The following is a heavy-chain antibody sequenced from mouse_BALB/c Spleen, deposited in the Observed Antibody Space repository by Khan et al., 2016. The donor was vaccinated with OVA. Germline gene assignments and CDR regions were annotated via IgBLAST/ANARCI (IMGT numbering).Heavy chain of an antibody. V-gene: IGHV1-7*01. CDR2: INPSTGYT. J-gene: IGHJ2*01. CDR1: GYTFINYW. Sequence: QIQLVQSGAELAKPGALVKMSCKASGYTFINYWILWVKQRPGQGLEWIGYINPSTGYTEYNQNFKDKATLTADKSSRTAYMQLSSLTSEDSAVYYCARRGLRWDFDYWGQGTTLTVSS. D-gene: IGHD1-1*01. CDR3: ARRGLRWDFDY.